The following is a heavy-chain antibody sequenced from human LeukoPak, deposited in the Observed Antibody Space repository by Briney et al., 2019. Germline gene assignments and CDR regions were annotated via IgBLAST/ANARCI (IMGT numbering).Heavy chain of an antibody. D-gene: IGHD6-13*01. CDR2: INWNGGST. CDR1: GFTFNSYS. V-gene: IGHV3-20*04. Sequence: GGSLRLSCAASGFTFNSYSMNWVRQAPGKGLEWVSGINWNGGSTGYADSVKGRFTISRDNAKNSLYLQMNSLRAEDTALYYCARRTRLAAAGTSYFDYWGQGTLVTASS. J-gene: IGHJ4*02. CDR3: ARRTRLAAAGTSYFDY.